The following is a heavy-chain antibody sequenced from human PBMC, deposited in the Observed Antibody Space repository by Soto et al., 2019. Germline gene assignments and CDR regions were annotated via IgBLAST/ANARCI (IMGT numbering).Heavy chain of an antibody. D-gene: IGHD1-26*01. CDR3: ARHGSPMNFDY. V-gene: IGHV4-59*08. CDR1: GSSISSYY. Sequence: SETLSLTCTVSGSSISSYYWSWIRQPPGKGLEWIGYIYYSGSTNYNPSLKSRVTISVDTSKNQFSLKLSSVTAADTAVYYCARHGSPMNFDYWGQGTLVTVSS. CDR2: IYYSGST. J-gene: IGHJ4*02.